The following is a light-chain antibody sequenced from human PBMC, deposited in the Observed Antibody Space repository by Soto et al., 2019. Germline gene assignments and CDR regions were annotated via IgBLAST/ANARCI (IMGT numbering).Light chain of an antibody. Sequence: EIVLTQSPGTLSLSPGERATLSCRASRSVSSNYLAWYQQKPGQAPRLLIYGASSRATGIPDRFSGSGSETDFTLTVSGLEPEDFAVYYCQQYGTSPLTFGGGTKVDIK. CDR2: GAS. CDR1: RSVSSNY. J-gene: IGKJ4*01. CDR3: QQYGTSPLT. V-gene: IGKV3-20*01.